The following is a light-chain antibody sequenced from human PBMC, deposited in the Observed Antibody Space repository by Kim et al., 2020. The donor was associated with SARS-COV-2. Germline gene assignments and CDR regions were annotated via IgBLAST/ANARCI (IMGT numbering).Light chain of an antibody. Sequence: GQSITISCTGTDSDVGGYNYVSWYQQHPGNAPKLIIYDVSNRPSGVSNRFSGSKSGNTASLTISGLQAEDEAHYYCNSYTISSTLVFGVGTKVTVL. CDR3: NSYTISSTLV. CDR2: DVS. J-gene: IGLJ2*01. CDR1: DSDVGGYNY. V-gene: IGLV2-14*03.